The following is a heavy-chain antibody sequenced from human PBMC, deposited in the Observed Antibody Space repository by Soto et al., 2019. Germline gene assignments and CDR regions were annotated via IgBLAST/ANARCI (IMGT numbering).Heavy chain of an antibody. J-gene: IGHJ6*02. CDR1: GYTFTRYG. D-gene: IGHD2-8*01. V-gene: IGHV1-18*01. CDR2: ISGYNGDT. CDR3: AKNGQPPYYYYGMDV. Sequence: QGQLVQSGGEVKKPGASVKVSCKASGYTFTRYGISWVRLAPGQGLEWMGWISGYNGDTKYAQKFQGRVTMTVDTSTTTAYMELRSLTSDDRAVYYCAKNGQPPYYYYGMDVWGQGTTVTVSS.